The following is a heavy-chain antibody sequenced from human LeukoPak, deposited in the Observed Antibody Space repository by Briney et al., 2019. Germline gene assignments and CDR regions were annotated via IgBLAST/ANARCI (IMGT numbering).Heavy chain of an antibody. CDR3: AWHGHSSSWSHLY. D-gene: IGHD6-13*01. V-gene: IGHV4-30-4*01. Sequence: SETLSLTCTVSGGSISSGDYYWDWIRQPPGKGPEWIGYIYNSGRTSYNPSLKSRVTISVDTSKNQFSLKLSSVTAADTAVYYCAWHGHSSSWSHLYWGQGTLVTVSS. J-gene: IGHJ4*02. CDR2: IYNSGRT. CDR1: GGSISSGDYY.